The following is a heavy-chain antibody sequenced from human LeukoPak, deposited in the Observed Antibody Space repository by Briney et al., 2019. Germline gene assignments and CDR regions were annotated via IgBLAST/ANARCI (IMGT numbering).Heavy chain of an antibody. V-gene: IGHV4-34*04. CDR3: ARVPGRWLQKNAFDI. Sequence: SETLSLTCAVYGGSFSGYYWSWIRQPPGKGLEWIGEINHSGSTNHNPSLKSRATISVDTSKNQFSLKLSSVTAADTAVYYCARVPGRWLQKNAFDIWGQGTMVTVSS. J-gene: IGHJ3*02. CDR2: INHSGST. D-gene: IGHD5-24*01. CDR1: GGSFSGYY.